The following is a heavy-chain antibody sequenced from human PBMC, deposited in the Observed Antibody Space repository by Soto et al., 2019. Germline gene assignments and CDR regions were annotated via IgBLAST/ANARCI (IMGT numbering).Heavy chain of an antibody. V-gene: IGHV4-4*02. CDR1: GVSIGSHDW. CDR2: SHQSGNT. Sequence: QVQLQESGPGLVKPSGTLSLTCAVSGVSIGSHDWWTWVRQPPGKGLEWIGESHQSGNTNYNSSLERPVTRSLDESKNHFSLQLSSVTVADTAVYYCATRDTGRVYWGQGTLVTVSP. CDR3: ATRDTGRVY. J-gene: IGHJ4*02. D-gene: IGHD5-18*01.